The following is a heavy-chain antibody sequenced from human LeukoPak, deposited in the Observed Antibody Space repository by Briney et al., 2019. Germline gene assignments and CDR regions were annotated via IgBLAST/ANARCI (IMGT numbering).Heavy chain of an antibody. CDR2: ISGSGGST. Sequence: GGSLRLSCAASGFTFSSYAVSWVRQAPGKGLEWVSAISGSGGSTYYADSVKGRFTISRDNSKNTLYLQMNSLRAEDTAVYYCAKEGDYYDSSGYSSYFDYWGQGTLVTVSS. V-gene: IGHV3-23*01. J-gene: IGHJ4*02. D-gene: IGHD3-22*01. CDR1: GFTFSSYA. CDR3: AKEGDYYDSSGYSSYFDY.